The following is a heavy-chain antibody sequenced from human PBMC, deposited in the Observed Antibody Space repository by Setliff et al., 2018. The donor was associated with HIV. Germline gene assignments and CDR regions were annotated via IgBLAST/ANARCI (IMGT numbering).Heavy chain of an antibody. CDR1: GFTFSNYS. CDR2: ISTSTI. V-gene: IGHV3-21*01. J-gene: IGHJ4*02. D-gene: IGHD1-7*01. CDR3: ARARTGTTHY. Sequence: GGSLRLSCAASGFTFSNYSMNWVRQAPGKGLEWVSSISTSTIYYADSVKGRFTISRDNAKNSLYLQMNSLRAEDTAVYYCARARTGTTHYWGQGTLVTVSS.